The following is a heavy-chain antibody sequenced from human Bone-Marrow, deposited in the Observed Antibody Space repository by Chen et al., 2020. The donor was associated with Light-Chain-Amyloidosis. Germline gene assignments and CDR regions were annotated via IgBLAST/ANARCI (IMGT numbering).Heavy chain of an antibody. CDR3: TRGGSDSSWYWWA. CDR1: GFTFSAYW. V-gene: IGHV3-7*01. Sequence: EVQLMESGGGLVQPGGSLRLSCAASGFTFSAYWMTWVRQAPGKGLERVATINQGGSERYYVYSVKGRFTISRDNGKNSLYLQMNSLRAEDTALYYCTRGGSDSSWYWWAWGQGTLVTVSS. CDR2: INQGGSER. D-gene: IGHD2-8*02. J-gene: IGHJ5*02.